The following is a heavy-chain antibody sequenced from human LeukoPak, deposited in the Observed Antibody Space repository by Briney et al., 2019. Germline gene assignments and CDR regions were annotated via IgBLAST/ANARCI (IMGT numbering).Heavy chain of an antibody. CDR3: AKLGSFYYYMDV. Sequence: SETLSLTCTVSGGSISSYYWGWIRQPPGKGLEWIGSIYYSGSTYYNPSLKSRVTISVDTSKNQFSLKLSSVTAADTAVYYCAKLGSFYYYMDVWGKGTTVTVSS. CDR1: GGSISSYY. J-gene: IGHJ6*03. V-gene: IGHV4-39*07. CDR2: IYYSGST. D-gene: IGHD3-16*01.